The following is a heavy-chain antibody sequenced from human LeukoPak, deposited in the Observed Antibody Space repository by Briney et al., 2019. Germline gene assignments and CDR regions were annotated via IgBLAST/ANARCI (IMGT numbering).Heavy chain of an antibody. Sequence: GGSLRLSCAASGFIFRNYWMSWVRQAPGKGLEWVANIQQDGSEKSYVDSVKGRFTISRDNARSSLYLQMDSLRAEDTALYYCAGSWGYRALDIWGRGTMVTVSS. V-gene: IGHV3-7*01. J-gene: IGHJ3*02. CDR3: AGSWGYRALDI. CDR2: IQQDGSEK. D-gene: IGHD3-16*01. CDR1: GFIFRNYW.